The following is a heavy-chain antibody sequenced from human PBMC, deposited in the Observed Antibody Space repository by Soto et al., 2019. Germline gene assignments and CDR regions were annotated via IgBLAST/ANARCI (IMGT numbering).Heavy chain of an antibody. J-gene: IGHJ6*02. CDR3: AKSHRGYSSSDMDV. D-gene: IGHD6-13*01. V-gene: IGHV3-23*01. CDR1: GFTFSSYA. CDR2: ISGSGGVT. Sequence: EVQLLESGGGLVQPGGSLRLSCAASGFTFSSYAVSWVRQAPGKGLEWVSTISGSGGVTYYADSVKGRFTISRDNSKNTLYLQTYSLRAVDTAVYYCAKSHRGYSSSDMDVWGQGTTVTVSS.